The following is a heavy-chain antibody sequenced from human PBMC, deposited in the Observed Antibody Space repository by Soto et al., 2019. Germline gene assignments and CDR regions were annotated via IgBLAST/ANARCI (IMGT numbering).Heavy chain of an antibody. Sequence: FETLPLTCTVVGGSIRSYYWSWIRQRPGKGLEWIGSIYYSGSTYYNPSRKSLVTISVDTSKNQFSLMLSSVSAADTAVYYSARHSHKSSAYYFDYWGQGTLVTVSS. CDR2: IYYSGST. CDR1: GGSIRSYY. J-gene: IGHJ4*02. V-gene: IGHV4-59*05. D-gene: IGHD6-6*01. CDR3: ARHSHKSSAYYFDY.